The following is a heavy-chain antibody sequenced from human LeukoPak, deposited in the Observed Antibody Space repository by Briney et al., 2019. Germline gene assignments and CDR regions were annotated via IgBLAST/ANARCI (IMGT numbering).Heavy chain of an antibody. Sequence: PGGSLRLSCEASGFSFSTYWMHWVRQVPGKGLEWVSRINSGGSSTNYADSVKGRFTISRDNAKNTLFLQMNRLRAEDTAEYYCARGPLTTWDYYYYYMDVWGKGTTVTVSS. J-gene: IGHJ6*03. V-gene: IGHV3-74*01. CDR2: INSGGSST. CDR1: GFSFSTYW. D-gene: IGHD4-17*01. CDR3: ARGPLTTWDYYYYYMDV.